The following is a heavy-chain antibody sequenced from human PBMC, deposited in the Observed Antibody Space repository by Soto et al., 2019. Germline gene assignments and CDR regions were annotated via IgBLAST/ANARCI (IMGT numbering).Heavy chain of an antibody. CDR2: IFYSGST. CDR1: GGSISSTGYF. Sequence: QVQLQESGPGLVKPSQTQSITCTVSGGSISSTGYFWTWIRQHPGKGLEWIGYIFYSGSTFHNPSLKSRVTISVDTSKNQFSLELSSVTAADTAVYYCAREAGSGDYFDYWGQGTLVTVSS. J-gene: IGHJ4*02. CDR3: AREAGSGDYFDY. D-gene: IGHD1-26*01. V-gene: IGHV4-31*03.